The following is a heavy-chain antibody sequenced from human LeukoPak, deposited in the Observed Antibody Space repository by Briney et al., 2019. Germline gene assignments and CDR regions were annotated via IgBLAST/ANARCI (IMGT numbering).Heavy chain of an antibody. V-gene: IGHV3-23*01. D-gene: IGHD3-22*01. CDR1: GFTFSSYA. Sequence: GGSLRLSCAASGFTFSSYAMSWVRQAPGKGLEWVSAISGSGGSTYYADSVKGRFTISRDNSKNTLYLQMNSLRAEDTAVYYCAKSSRTYYYDSSGYHSPLYYFDYWGQGTLVTVSS. CDR3: AKSSRTYYYDSSGYHSPLYYFDY. J-gene: IGHJ4*02. CDR2: ISGSGGST.